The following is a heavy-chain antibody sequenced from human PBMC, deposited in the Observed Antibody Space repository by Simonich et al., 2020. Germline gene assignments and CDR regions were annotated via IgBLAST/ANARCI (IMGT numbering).Heavy chain of an antibody. CDR1: GYTFTGYY. CDR2: INPNGGCT. J-gene: IGHJ4*02. CDR3: ASSKRGYNWNDFDY. Sequence: QVQLVQSGAEVKKPGASVKVSCKASGYTFTGYYMHWVRQAPGQGLEVMRWINPNGGCTNYAQKFQGRVTMTRDTSISTAYMELSRLRSDDTAVYYCASSKRGYNWNDFDYWGQGTLVTVSS. V-gene: IGHV1-2*02. D-gene: IGHD1-1*01.